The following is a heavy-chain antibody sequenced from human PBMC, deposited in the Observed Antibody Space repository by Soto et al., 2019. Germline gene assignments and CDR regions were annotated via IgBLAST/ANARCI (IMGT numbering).Heavy chain of an antibody. Sequence: GSMRLSCAASGFTFSSYSIDRVRQAPGKGLKWDSSISSSSSYIYYADSVKGRFTISRDNAKNSLYLQMNSLRAEDTAVYYCAINQLAYDAFDISGQATMVTVS. CDR1: GFTFSSYS. CDR2: ISSSSSYI. J-gene: IGHJ3*02. D-gene: IGHD6-6*01. V-gene: IGHV3-21*01. CDR3: AINQLAYDAFDI.